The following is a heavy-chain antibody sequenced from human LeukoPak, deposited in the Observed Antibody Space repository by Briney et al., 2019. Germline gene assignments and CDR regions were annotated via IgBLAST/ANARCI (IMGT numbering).Heavy chain of an antibody. CDR3: AKCGTGTNFDC. CDR2: LNQAGSEE. J-gene: IGHJ4*02. CDR1: GFTFGSYW. D-gene: IGHD2-15*01. V-gene: IGHV3-7*02. Sequence: PGGSLRLSGVASGFTFGSYWRSWVRQTPGKGLGWVANLNQAGSEEYYVHSAKGRFTTSRKNGKNSLYLQMNSLRGEDTAVYYCAKCGTGTNFDCWSQG.